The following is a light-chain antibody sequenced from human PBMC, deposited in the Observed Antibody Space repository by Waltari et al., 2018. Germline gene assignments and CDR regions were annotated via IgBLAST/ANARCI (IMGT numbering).Light chain of an antibody. CDR3: QQYYSTPYT. Sequence: DIVMTQSPDSLAGSLGARATINCKSSQSILYSSNHKNYLAWYQQKPGQPPKLLIYWASTRESGVPDRFSGSRSGTDFTLTISSLQAEDVAVYYCQQYYSTPYTFGQGTKLEIK. J-gene: IGKJ2*01. V-gene: IGKV4-1*01. CDR2: WAS. CDR1: QSILYSSNHKNY.